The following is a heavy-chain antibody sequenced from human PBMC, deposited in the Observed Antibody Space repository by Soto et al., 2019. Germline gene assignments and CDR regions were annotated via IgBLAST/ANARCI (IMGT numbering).Heavy chain of an antibody. J-gene: IGHJ4*02. CDR2: INHSGST. CDR1: GGSFSGYY. CDR3: ARISASPFQFDY. V-gene: IGHV4-34*01. Sequence: QVQLQQWGAGLLKPSETLSLTCAVYGGSFSGYYWSWIRQPPGKGLEWIGEINHSGSTNYNPSLKSRVTISVDTSKNQFSLKLSSVTAADTAVYYCARISASPFQFDYWGQGTLVTVSS. D-gene: IGHD3-3*01.